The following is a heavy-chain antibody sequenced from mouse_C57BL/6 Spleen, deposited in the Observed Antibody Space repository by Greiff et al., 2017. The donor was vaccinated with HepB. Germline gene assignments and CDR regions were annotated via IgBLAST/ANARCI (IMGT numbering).Heavy chain of an antibody. CDR1: GYAFTNYL. J-gene: IGHJ2*01. CDR2: INPGSGGT. Sequence: QVQLKQSGAELVRPGTSVKVSCKASGYAFTNYLIEWVKQRPGQGLEWIGVINPGSGGTNYNEKFKGKATLTADKSSSTAYMQLSSLTSEDSAVYICAREGYDDGSFDYWGQGTTLTVSS. V-gene: IGHV1-54*01. CDR3: AREGYDDGSFDY. D-gene: IGHD2-2*01.